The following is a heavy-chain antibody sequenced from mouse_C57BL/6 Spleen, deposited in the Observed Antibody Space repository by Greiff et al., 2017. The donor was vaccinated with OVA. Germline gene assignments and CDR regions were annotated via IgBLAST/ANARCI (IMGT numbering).Heavy chain of an antibody. CDR1: GYTFTDYY. V-gene: IGHV1-26*01. D-gene: IGHD2-5*01. J-gene: IGHJ2*01. CDR3: ARCRYYSNDY. CDR2: INPNNGGT. Sequence: VQLKQSGPELVKPGASVKISCKASGYTFTDYYMNWVKQSHGKSLEWIGDINPNNGGTSYNQKFKGKATLTVDKSSSTAYMELRSLTSEDSAVYYCARCRYYSNDYWGQGTTLTVSS.